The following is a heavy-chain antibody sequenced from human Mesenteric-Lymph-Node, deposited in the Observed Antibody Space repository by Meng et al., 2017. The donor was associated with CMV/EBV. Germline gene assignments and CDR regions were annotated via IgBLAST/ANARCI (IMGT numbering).Heavy chain of an antibody. CDR3: ARGLRIVGIALAF. CDR2: MNPIRGNT. V-gene: IGHV1-8*01. D-gene: IGHD1-26*01. J-gene: IGHJ4*02. CDR1: GYAFTSYD. Sequence: KASGYAFTSYDITWARQATGQGLEWMGWMNPIRGNTVYAQKFQGRVTMTRNTSISTAYMELSSLTSEDTAVYYCARGLRIVGIALAFWGQGSLVTVSS.